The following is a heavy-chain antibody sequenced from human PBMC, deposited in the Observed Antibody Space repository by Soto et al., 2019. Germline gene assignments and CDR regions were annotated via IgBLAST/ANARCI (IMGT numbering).Heavy chain of an antibody. V-gene: IGHV3-21*01. Sequence: GSLRLSCAASGFTFSSYSMNWVRQAPGKGLEWVSSISSSSSYIYYADSVKGRFTISRDNAKNSLYLQMNSLRAEDTAVYYCARDLSPWIQLWLYNWFDPWGQGTLVTVSS. D-gene: IGHD5-18*01. J-gene: IGHJ5*02. CDR1: GFTFSSYS. CDR2: ISSSSSYI. CDR3: ARDLSPWIQLWLYNWFDP.